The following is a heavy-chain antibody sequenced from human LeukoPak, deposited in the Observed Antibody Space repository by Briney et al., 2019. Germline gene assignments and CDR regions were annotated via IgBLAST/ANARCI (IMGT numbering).Heavy chain of an antibody. V-gene: IGHV3-74*01. J-gene: IGHJ4*02. CDR2: INSDGSST. D-gene: IGHD3-22*01. CDR3: AKGGGDYYDSSGRYYFDY. CDR1: GFTFSSYW. Sequence: PGGSLRLSCAASGFTFSSYWMHWVRQAPGKGLVWVSRINSDGSSTNYADSVKGRFTISRDNSKNTLYLQMNSLRTEDTAVYYCAKGGGDYYDSSGRYYFDYWGQGTLVTVSS.